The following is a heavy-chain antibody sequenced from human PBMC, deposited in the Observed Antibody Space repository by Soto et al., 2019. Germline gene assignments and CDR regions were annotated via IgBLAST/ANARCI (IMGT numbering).Heavy chain of an antibody. D-gene: IGHD6-19*01. CDR2: IYYSGST. V-gene: IGHV4-31*03. Sequence: QVQLQESGPGLVKPSQTLSLTCTVSGGSISSGGYYWSWIRQHPGKGLEWIGYIYYSGSTYYNPSLESRVTISVDTSKNQFSLKLSSVTAADTAVYYCARGSSGWYYFDYWGQGTLVTVSS. CDR3: ARGSSGWYYFDY. J-gene: IGHJ4*02. CDR1: GGSISSGGYY.